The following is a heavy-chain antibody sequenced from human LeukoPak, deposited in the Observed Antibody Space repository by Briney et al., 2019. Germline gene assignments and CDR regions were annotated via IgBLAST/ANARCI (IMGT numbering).Heavy chain of an antibody. Sequence: PSETLSLTCAVYGGSFSGYYWSWIRQPPGKGLEWIGEINHSGSTNYNPSLKSRVTISVDTSKNQFSLKLSSVTAADTAVYYCARFLRGLDSSSSVPGNSFGYWGQGTLVTVSS. CDR2: INHSGST. CDR1: GGSFSGYY. CDR3: ARFLRGLDSSSSVPGNSFGY. D-gene: IGHD6-6*01. J-gene: IGHJ4*02. V-gene: IGHV4-34*01.